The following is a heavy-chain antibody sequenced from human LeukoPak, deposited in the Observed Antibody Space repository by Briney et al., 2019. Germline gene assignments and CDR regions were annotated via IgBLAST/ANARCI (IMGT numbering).Heavy chain of an antibody. V-gene: IGHV1-69*13. Sequence: SVKVSCKASGGTFSSYAISWVRQAPGQGLEWMGGIIPIFGTANYAQKFQGRVTITADESTSTAYMELSSLRSEDTAVYYCAREPITGTTDNDAFDIWGQGTMVTVSS. D-gene: IGHD1-7*01. CDR1: GGTFSSYA. CDR2: IIPIFGTA. CDR3: AREPITGTTDNDAFDI. J-gene: IGHJ3*02.